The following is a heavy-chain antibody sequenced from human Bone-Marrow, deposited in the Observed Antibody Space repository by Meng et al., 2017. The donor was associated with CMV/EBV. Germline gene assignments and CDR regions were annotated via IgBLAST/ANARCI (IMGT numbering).Heavy chain of an antibody. J-gene: IGHJ4*02. V-gene: IGHV3-11*04. CDR3: SRVGPRVTFVGFSFDF. Sequence: GESLKISCVASGFTFRDYYMSWIRQAPGKGLEWVSNISYSGETMDYVGSVRGRFTISRDNAENALYLQMNNVRAEDTAVYCCSRVGPRVTFVGFSFDFWGLGTMVTVAS. CDR1: GFTFRDYY. D-gene: IGHD3/OR15-3a*01. CDR2: ISYSGETM.